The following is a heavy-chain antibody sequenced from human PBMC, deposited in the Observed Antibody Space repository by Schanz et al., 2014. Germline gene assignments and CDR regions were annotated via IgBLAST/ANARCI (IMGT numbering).Heavy chain of an antibody. CDR3: ARDTTWRLDL. J-gene: IGHJ2*01. Sequence: QVQLQESGPGLVKPSQTLSLTCTVSGGSIRSGTYYWSWIRQPAGKALEWVGRVFPNGITNYNPSRKSRVTISRATSKTQFSLTRTSLTAADTAVYYCARDTTWRLDLWGRGTLVTVSS. CDR1: GGSIRSGTYY. V-gene: IGHV4-61*02. CDR2: VFPNGIT. D-gene: IGHD1-1*01.